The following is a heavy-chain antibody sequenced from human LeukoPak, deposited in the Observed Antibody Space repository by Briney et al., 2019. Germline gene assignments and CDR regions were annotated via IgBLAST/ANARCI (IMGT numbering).Heavy chain of an antibody. CDR2: VNRVGTDK. CDR1: GSTFSDSR. V-gene: IGHV3-7*04. Sequence: GGSLRLSCVTSGSTFSDSRMTWVRQSPGKGLHWMANVNRVGTDKHFVDSVEGRFTIARDDAKKSLYLQMSSLRPQDTAVYFCVRGDWYFESWGQGTLVTVSS. CDR3: VRGDWYFES. J-gene: IGHJ4*02. D-gene: IGHD2-21*01.